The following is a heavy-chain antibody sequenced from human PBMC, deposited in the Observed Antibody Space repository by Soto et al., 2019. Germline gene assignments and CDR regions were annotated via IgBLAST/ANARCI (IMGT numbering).Heavy chain of an antibody. V-gene: IGHV1-69*02. CDR2: IVPMINKI. J-gene: IGHJ4*02. D-gene: IGHD1-1*01. CDR3: ALRTGNWNPLAD. CDR1: GGPTSSYT. Sequence: QVQLVQSGAGVGRPGAAVKVSCKTSGGPTSSYTIGWVRQAPGPGLEWMGNIVPMINKIDYAQKFQGRLTITADKSTRTVYMELSRLRSEDTAVYFCALRTGNWNPLADWGQGTLVTVSS.